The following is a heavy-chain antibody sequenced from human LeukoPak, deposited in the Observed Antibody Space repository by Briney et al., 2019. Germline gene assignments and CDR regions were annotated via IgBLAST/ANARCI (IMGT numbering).Heavy chain of an antibody. V-gene: IGHV1-69*05. CDR2: IIPIFGTA. CDR1: GGTFSSNA. D-gene: IGHD1-7*01. CDR3: ARDLPNWNYVLLDY. J-gene: IGHJ4*02. Sequence: SVKVSCKASGGTFSSNAISWVRQAPGQGLEWMGRIIPIFGTANYAQKFQGRVTITTDESTSTAYMELSSLRSEDTAVYYCARDLPNWNYVLLDYWGQGTLVTVSS.